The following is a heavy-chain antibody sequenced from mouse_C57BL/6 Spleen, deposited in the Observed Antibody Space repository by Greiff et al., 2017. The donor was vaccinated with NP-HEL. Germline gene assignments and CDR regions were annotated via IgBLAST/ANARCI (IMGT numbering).Heavy chain of an antibody. Sequence: VQLQQSGAELVKPGASVKISCKASGYAFSSYWMNWVKQRPGKGLEWIGQIYPGDGDTNYNGKFKGKATLTADKSSSTAYMQLSSLTSEDSAVYFCARCYDGYAMDYWGQGTSVTVSS. CDR2: IYPGDGDT. J-gene: IGHJ4*01. D-gene: IGHD2-12*01. CDR1: GYAFSSYW. V-gene: IGHV1-80*01. CDR3: ARCYDGYAMDY.